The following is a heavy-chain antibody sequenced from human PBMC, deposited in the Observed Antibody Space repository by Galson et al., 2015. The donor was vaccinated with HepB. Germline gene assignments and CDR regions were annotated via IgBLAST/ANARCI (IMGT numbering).Heavy chain of an antibody. CDR2: FSYSGDT. Sequence: TLSLTCTVSGGSISSGRYYWGWIRQPPGKGLEWIGSFSYSGDTHQNPSLKSRVTISVDTSKNQFSLKLSSVTAADTAVYYCARGGYGDRERFDYRGQGTLVTVSS. CDR1: GGSISSGRYY. V-gene: IGHV4-39*07. D-gene: IGHD4-17*01. CDR3: ARGGYGDRERFDY. J-gene: IGHJ4*02.